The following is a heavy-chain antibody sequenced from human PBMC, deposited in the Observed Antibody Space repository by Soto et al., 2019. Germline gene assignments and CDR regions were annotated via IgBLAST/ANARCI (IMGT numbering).Heavy chain of an antibody. D-gene: IGHD6-13*01. Sequence: EVQLVESGGGLVKPGGSLRLSCAASGFTFSSYSMNWVRQAPGKGLEWVSSISSSSSYIYYADSVKGRFTISRDNAKNSQYLQMNSLRAEDTAVYYCARDFSGYSSSWYNYYYYYMDVWGKGTTVTVSS. CDR1: GFTFSSYS. V-gene: IGHV3-21*01. CDR3: ARDFSGYSSSWYNYYYYYMDV. CDR2: ISSSSSYI. J-gene: IGHJ6*03.